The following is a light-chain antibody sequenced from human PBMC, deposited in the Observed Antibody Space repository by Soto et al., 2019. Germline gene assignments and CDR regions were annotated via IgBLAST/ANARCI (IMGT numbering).Light chain of an antibody. CDR2: WAS. V-gene: IGKV4-1*01. J-gene: IGKJ4*01. CDR1: QSLLSTSNNKNY. CDR3: QQHSSVPLT. Sequence: DIVMTQSPDSLAVALGERATINCKSSQSLLSTSNNKNYLAWYQQKPGQPPKLLITWASTRQSGVPDRFSGSGSGTDFTLTISSLQAAYVPVYYCQQHSSVPLTFGGGTKVEIK.